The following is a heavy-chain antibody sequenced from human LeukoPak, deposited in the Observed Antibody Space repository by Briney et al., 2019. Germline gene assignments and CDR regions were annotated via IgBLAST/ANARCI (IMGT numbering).Heavy chain of an antibody. CDR3: AKDHSTDWYDWSY. V-gene: IGHV3-23*01. CDR2: ISGSGGST. Sequence: PGGSLRLSCAASGFTFNNYAMSWVRQAPGKGLEWVSVISGSGGSTYYADFVKGRFTISRDNSKNTLYLQMNTVRAEDTAVYYCAKDHSTDWYDWSYWGQGTLVTVSS. CDR1: GFTFNNYA. J-gene: IGHJ4*02. D-gene: IGHD6-19*01.